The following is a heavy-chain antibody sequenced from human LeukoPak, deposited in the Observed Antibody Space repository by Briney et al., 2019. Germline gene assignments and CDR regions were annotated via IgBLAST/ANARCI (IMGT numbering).Heavy chain of an antibody. V-gene: IGHV3-21*01. CDR1: GFTFSSYS. CDR2: ISSSSSYI. Sequence: GSLRLSCAASGFTFSSYSMNWVRQAPGKGLEWVSSISSSSSYIYYADSVKGRFTISRDNAKNSLYLQMNSLRAEDTAVYYCARGLIYSSSWFDYWGQGTLVTVSS. D-gene: IGHD6-13*01. J-gene: IGHJ4*02. CDR3: ARGLIYSSSWFDY.